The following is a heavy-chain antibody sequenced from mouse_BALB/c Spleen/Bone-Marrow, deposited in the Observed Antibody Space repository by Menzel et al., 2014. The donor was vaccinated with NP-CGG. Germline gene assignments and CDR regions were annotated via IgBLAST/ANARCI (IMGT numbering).Heavy chain of an antibody. V-gene: IGHV1-80*01. J-gene: IGHJ2*01. Sequence: QVQLQQPGAELVRPGSSVKISCKASRYAFSVYWMNWVKQRPGQGLEWIGQIYPGDGDTNYNGKFKGRATLTADKSSNTAYMQLSSLTSEDSAVYFCARGGISVDYWGQGTTLTVSS. CDR2: IYPGDGDT. CDR3: ARGGISVDY. CDR1: RYAFSVYW.